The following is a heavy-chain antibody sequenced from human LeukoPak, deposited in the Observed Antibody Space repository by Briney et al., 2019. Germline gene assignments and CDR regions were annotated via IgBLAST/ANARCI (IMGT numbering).Heavy chain of an antibody. D-gene: IGHD2-21*02. Sequence: SESLSLTCTVSGGSISSSSYYWGWIRQPPGKGLEWIGSIYYSGSTYYNPSLKSRVTISVDTSKNQFPLKLSSVTAADTAVYYRARRGPYCGGDCLSYFDYWGQGTLVTVSS. CDR3: ARRGPYCGGDCLSYFDY. CDR2: IYYSGST. V-gene: IGHV4-39*01. CDR1: GGSISSSSYY. J-gene: IGHJ4*02.